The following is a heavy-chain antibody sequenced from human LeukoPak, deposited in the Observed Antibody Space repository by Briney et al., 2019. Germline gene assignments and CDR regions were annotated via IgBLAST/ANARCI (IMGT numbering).Heavy chain of an antibody. V-gene: IGHV3-23*01. D-gene: IGHD6-13*01. J-gene: IGHJ4*02. Sequence: PGGSLRLSCAASGFTFSTYAMSWVRQAPARGLEWVSSLRGDGETFYADSVKGRFTLSRDHFRNTVYLQMNNLRVEDTAVYFCAKASWVSSADAVLWGQGTLVTVSS. CDR3: AKASWVSSADAVL. CDR1: GFTFSTYA. CDR2: LRGDGET.